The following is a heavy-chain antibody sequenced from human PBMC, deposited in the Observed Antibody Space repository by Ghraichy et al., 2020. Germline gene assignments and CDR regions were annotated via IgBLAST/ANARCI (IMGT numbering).Heavy chain of an antibody. J-gene: IGHJ4*02. D-gene: IGHD3-3*01. CDR1: GFTVSSNY. CDR2: IYSGGST. V-gene: IGHV3-53*01. CDR3: ARAVGRVRPFGY. Sequence: GGSLRLSCAASGFTVSSNYMSWVRQAPGKGLEWVSVIYSGGSTYYADSVKGRFTISRDNSKNTLYLQMNSLRAEDTAVYYCARAVGRVRPFGYWGQGTLVTVSS.